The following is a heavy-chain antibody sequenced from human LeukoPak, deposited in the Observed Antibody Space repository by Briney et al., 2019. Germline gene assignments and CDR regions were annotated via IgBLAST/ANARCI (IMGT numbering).Heavy chain of an antibody. Sequence: ASVKVSCKASGYTFTGYYMHWVRQAPGQGLEWMGRINPNSGGTNYAQKFQGRVTMTRDTSISTAYMELSRLRSDDTAVYYCARAPRGLPDYGDPFDYWGQGTLVTVSS. D-gene: IGHD4-17*01. CDR2: INPNSGGT. V-gene: IGHV1-2*06. CDR1: GYTFTGYY. J-gene: IGHJ4*02. CDR3: ARAPRGLPDYGDPFDY.